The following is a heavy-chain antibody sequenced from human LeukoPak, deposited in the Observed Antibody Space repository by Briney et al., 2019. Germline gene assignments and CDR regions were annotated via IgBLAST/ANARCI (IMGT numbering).Heavy chain of an antibody. V-gene: IGHV3-23*01. CDR3: AKDRRAVGSEN. D-gene: IGHD6-13*01. CDR1: GFTFSSNA. J-gene: IGHJ4*02. Sequence: PGGSLRLSCAASGFTFSSNAMSWLRQAPGKGLEWVSAISGSGGSTYYADSVKGRFTISRDNSKNTLYLQMNSLRAEDTAVYYCAKDRRAVGSENWGQGTLVTVSS. CDR2: ISGSGGST.